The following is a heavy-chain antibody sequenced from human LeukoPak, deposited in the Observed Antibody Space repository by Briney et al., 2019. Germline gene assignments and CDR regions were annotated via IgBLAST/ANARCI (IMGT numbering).Heavy chain of an antibody. CDR2: ISGSGGST. J-gene: IGHJ3*02. Sequence: GGSLRLSCAASGSTFSSYAMSWVRQAPGKGLEGVSAISGSGGSTYYADSVKGRFTISRDNSKNTLYLQMNSLRAEDTAVYYCAKVHPYCGGDCYSGAFDIWGQGTMVTVSS. D-gene: IGHD2-21*02. V-gene: IGHV3-23*01. CDR1: GSTFSSYA. CDR3: AKVHPYCGGDCYSGAFDI.